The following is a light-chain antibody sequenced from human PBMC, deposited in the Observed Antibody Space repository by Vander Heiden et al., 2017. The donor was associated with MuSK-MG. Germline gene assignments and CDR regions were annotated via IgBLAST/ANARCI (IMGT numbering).Light chain of an antibody. CDR1: SCDVGGDNY. Sequence: QSALPQPASVSGSPGHSITISCTGTSCDVGGDNYVSWYQQHPGKAPKLMIYEVSNRPSGVSNRFAGSKSGNTASLTISGLQAEDEAYYYCSSYTSSSTQIFGTGTKVTVL. CDR3: SSYTSSSTQI. CDR2: EVS. V-gene: IGLV2-14*01. J-gene: IGLJ1*01.